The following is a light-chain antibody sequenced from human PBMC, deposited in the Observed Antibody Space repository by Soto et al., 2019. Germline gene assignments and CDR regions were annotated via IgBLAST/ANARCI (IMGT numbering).Light chain of an antibody. J-gene: IGKJ3*01. CDR3: QQYYSYPLS. V-gene: IGKV1-8*01. Sequence: AIRMTQSPSSFSASTGDRVTITCRASQGISSYLAWYQQKPGKAPKLLIYAASTLQSGVPSRFSGSGSGTEFTLTISSPQSEDLATYYCQQYYSYPLSFGPGTKVDI. CDR1: QGISSY. CDR2: AAS.